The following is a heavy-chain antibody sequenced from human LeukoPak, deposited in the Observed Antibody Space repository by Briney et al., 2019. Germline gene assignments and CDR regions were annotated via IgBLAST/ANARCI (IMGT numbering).Heavy chain of an antibody. V-gene: IGHV1-24*01. Sequence: ASVKVSCKVSGYTLTELSMHWVRQAPGKGLEWMGGFDPEDGETIYAQKFQGRVTMTEDTSTDTAYMELSSLRSEDTAVYYCATGYSYYYDSSGYYSNPLYWGQGTLVTVSS. CDR1: GYTLTELS. J-gene: IGHJ4*02. CDR3: ATGYSYYYDSSGYYSNPLY. CDR2: FDPEDGET. D-gene: IGHD3-22*01.